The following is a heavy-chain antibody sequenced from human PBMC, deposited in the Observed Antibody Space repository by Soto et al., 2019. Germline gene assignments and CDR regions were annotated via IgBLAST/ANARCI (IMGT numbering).Heavy chain of an antibody. Sequence: SETLSLTSPVSGGNIINSAYWGWIRQPPGKGLEWIGSIYSIGNTYYNPSLKSGVTISADTSKNQSSLNLISVTAADTAVYYCRRSSRYSTDVWGQGITVTVSS. D-gene: IGHD6-19*01. CDR1: GGNIINSAY. CDR3: RRSSRYSTDV. J-gene: IGHJ6*02. CDR2: IYSIGNT. V-gene: IGHV4-39*01.